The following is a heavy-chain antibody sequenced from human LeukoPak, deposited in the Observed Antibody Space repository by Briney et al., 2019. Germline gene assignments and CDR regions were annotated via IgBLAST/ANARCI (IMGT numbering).Heavy chain of an antibody. V-gene: IGHV3-11*04. J-gene: IGHJ5*02. Sequence: GGSLRLSCAASGFTFSDYYMSWIRQAPGKGLEWVSYISSSGSTIYYADSVKGRFTISRDNAKNSLYLQMNSLRAEDTAVYYCARDRRITIFGVAGFDPWGQGTLVTVSS. CDR3: ARDRRITIFGVAGFDP. D-gene: IGHD3-3*01. CDR2: ISSSGSTI. CDR1: GFTFSDYY.